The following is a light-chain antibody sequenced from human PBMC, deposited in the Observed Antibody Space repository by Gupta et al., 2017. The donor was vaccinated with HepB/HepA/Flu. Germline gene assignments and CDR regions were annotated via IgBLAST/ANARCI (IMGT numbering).Light chain of an antibody. CDR3: HQYNDWPLT. J-gene: IGKJ4*01. CDR1: QSVDSK. V-gene: IGKV3-15*01. CDR2: GAS. Sequence: EIVMTQSPATLSVSPGERAILSCWASQSVDSKLAWYQQKPGQAPRLLIHGASTRATGIPDRFSGSGSGTEFTLTISSLQSEDLAVYYCHQYNDWPLTFGGGAKVEVK.